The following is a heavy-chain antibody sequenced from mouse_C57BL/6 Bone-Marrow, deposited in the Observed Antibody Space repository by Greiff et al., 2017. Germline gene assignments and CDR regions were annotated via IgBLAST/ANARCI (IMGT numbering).Heavy chain of an antibody. J-gene: IGHJ3*01. V-gene: IGHV1-50*01. CDR1: GYTFTSYW. D-gene: IGHD3-2*02. CDR3: ARPAAQATAWFAY. Sequence: QVQLKQPGAELVKPGASVKLSCKASGYTFTSYWMQWVKQRPGQGLEWIGEIDPSDSYTNYNQKFKGKATLTVDTSSSTAYMQLSSLTSEDSAVYYCARPAAQATAWFAYWGQGTLVTVSA. CDR2: IDPSDSYT.